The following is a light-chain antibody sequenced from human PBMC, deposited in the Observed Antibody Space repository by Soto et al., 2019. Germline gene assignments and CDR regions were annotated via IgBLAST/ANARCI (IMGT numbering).Light chain of an antibody. V-gene: IGKV3D-15*01. J-gene: IGKJ4*01. Sequence: ERVIARSPDHLSVSPGERATLSCRASQSVGSDLAWYQQKPSQAPRLLIYDASNRATGIPARFSGSGSGTDFTLTISSLQPEDFATYYCLQDYNYPRTFGGGTKVDIK. CDR3: LQDYNYPRT. CDR1: QSVGSD. CDR2: DAS.